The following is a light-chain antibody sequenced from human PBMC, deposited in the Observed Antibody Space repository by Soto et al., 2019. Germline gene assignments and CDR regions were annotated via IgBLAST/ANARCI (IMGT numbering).Light chain of an antibody. CDR1: SSDVGGYNY. CDR2: DVS. V-gene: IGLV2-11*01. J-gene: IGLJ2*01. Sequence: QSALTQPRSVSGSPGQSVTISCTGTSSDVGGYNYVSWYQQHPDRAPKFVIYDVSERPSGVPDRFSGSKSGNTASLTISGLQAEGEADYYCSSYAGSHTSVVFGGGTKLTVL. CDR3: SSYAGSHTSVV.